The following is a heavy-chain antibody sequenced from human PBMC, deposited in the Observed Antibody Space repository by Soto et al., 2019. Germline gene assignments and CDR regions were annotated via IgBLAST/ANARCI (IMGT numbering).Heavy chain of an antibody. D-gene: IGHD2-8*02. CDR1: GFTFSSYA. CDR2: ISYDGSNK. Sequence: GGSLRLSCAASGFTFSSYAMHWVRQAPGKGLEWVAVISYDGSNKYYADSVKGRFTISRDNSKNTLYLQMNSLRAEDTAVYYCARDFEYWRPFDYWGQGTLVTVSS. CDR3: ARDFEYWRPFDY. J-gene: IGHJ4*02. V-gene: IGHV3-30-3*01.